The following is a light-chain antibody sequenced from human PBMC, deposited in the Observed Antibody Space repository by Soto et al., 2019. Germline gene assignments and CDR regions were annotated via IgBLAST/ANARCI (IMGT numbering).Light chain of an antibody. J-gene: IGLJ3*02. Sequence: QSVLTQPPSVSGAPGQRVTSSCTGSSSNIGAGYDVHWYQQLPGTAPKLLIPGNSNRPAGVPDRFSGSKSGTSASLAITGLQAEDEADYYCQSYDSSLSGWVFGGGTKLTVL. CDR1: SSNIGAGYD. CDR2: GNS. V-gene: IGLV1-40*01. CDR3: QSYDSSLSGWV.